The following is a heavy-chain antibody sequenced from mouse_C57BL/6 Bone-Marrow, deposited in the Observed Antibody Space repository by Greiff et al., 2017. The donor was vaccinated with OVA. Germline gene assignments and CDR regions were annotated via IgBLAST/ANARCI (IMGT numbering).Heavy chain of an antibody. Sequence: VQLKQSGPELVKPGASVKIPCKASGYTFTDYNMDWVKQSHGKSLEWIGNINPNNGCTIYNQKFKGKATLTVDKYSSTAYMELRSLTSEDTAVYYCARVYYGSSPFDYWGQGTTLTVSS. CDR1: GYTFTDYN. CDR3: ARVYYGSSPFDY. D-gene: IGHD1-1*01. J-gene: IGHJ2*01. V-gene: IGHV1-18*01. CDR2: INPNNGCT.